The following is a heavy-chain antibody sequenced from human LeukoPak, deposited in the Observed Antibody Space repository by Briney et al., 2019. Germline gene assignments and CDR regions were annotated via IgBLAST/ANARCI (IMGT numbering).Heavy chain of an antibody. Sequence: EASVKVSCKASGYSFTNYKIHWLRQAPGQGLQWMGIIDPSGPSVTYAQIFKGRLIVTRDTSTSTVYMQLSSLGSEDSAMYYCARATSPIAYDWNSWGQGTLVTVSS. CDR1: GYSFTNYK. J-gene: IGHJ4*02. D-gene: IGHD5-12*01. V-gene: IGHV1-46*01. CDR2: IDPSGPSV. CDR3: ARATSPIAYDWNS.